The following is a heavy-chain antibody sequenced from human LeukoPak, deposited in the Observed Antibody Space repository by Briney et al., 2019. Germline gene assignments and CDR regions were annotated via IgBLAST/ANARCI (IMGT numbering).Heavy chain of an antibody. CDR1: GFTFSSYG. V-gene: IGHV3-23*01. CDR3: AKGGGYGSGSYYLLDY. Sequence: GGSLRLSCAASGFTFSSYGMSWVRQAPGKGLEWVSAISGSGGSTYYADSVKGRFTISRDNSKNTLYLQMNSLRAEDTAVYYCAKGGGYGSGSYYLLDYWGQGTLVTVSS. J-gene: IGHJ4*02. D-gene: IGHD3-10*01. CDR2: ISGSGGST.